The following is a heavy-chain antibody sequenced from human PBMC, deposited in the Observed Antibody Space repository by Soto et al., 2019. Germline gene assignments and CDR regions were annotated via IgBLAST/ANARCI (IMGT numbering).Heavy chain of an antibody. Sequence: QVQLQESGPGLVKPSQTLSLTCTVSGGSISSGVYYWNWIRQYPGKGLEWIGYIYYSGSTYYNPSLKVLVTISVDPSKNQFCLKLSSVTAADTAVYYCARGGSYHELVSDHWGQGTLVTVSS. CDR1: GGSISSGVYY. CDR3: ARGGSYHELVSDH. V-gene: IGHV4-31*01. J-gene: IGHJ4*02. D-gene: IGHD3-16*02. CDR2: IYYSGST.